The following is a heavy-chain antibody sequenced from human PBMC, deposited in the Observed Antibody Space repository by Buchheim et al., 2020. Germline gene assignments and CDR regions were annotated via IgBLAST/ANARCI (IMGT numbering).Heavy chain of an antibody. CDR3: APLSPVGGF. Sequence: QVQLQESGPGLVKPSGTLSITCAVSGASISSTNWWGWVRQPPGKGLEWIGEIHRDESTTYNPSLGSRVTITGDKSKNHFSLSLSSVTAADTAVYYCAPLSPVGGFWGQGTL. CDR2: IHRDEST. CDR1: GASISSTNW. J-gene: IGHJ4*02. D-gene: IGHD3-10*01. V-gene: IGHV4-4*02.